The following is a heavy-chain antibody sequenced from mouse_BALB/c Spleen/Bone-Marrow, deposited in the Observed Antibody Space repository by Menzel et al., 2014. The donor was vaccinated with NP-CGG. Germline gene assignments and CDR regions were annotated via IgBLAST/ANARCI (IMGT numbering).Heavy chain of an antibody. Sequence: EVQLQQSGPSLVKPSQTLSLTCSVTGDSITSGYWNWIRKFPGNKLEYMGYIIYSGNTYYNPSLISRISITRDTSKNQYYLQLNSVTTEDTATYYCTRDYYGPWGQGTTLTVSS. CDR3: TRDYYGP. CDR2: IIYSGNT. CDR1: GDSITSGY. J-gene: IGHJ2*01. V-gene: IGHV3-8*02. D-gene: IGHD1-2*01.